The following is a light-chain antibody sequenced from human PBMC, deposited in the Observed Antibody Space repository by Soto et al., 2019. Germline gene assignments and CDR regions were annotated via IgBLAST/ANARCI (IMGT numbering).Light chain of an antibody. J-gene: IGLJ3*02. CDR3: LLYVGSGIHWV. V-gene: IGLV8-61*01. Sequence: QTVVTQEPSFSVSPGGTITLTCGLSSASVSTNNYPSWYQQTPGQAPRTLIYNTNTRSSGVPDRFSGSILGNQAALTITGAQADDECDYYCLLYVGSGIHWVFGGGTKLTVL. CDR2: NTN. CDR1: SASVSTNNY.